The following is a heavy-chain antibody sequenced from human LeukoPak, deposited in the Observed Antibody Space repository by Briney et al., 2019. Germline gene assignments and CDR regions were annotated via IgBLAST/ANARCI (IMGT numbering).Heavy chain of an antibody. CDR3: ARDRSWGCGYDSAFDY. V-gene: IGHV3-11*01. CDR2: ISSSGSTI. D-gene: IGHD5-12*01. CDR1: GFTFSDYY. J-gene: IGHJ4*02. Sequence: GGSLRLSCAASGFTFSDYYMSWIRQAPGEGLEWVSYISSSGSTIYYADSVKGRLTISRDNAKNSLYLQMNSLRAEDTAVYYCARDRSWGCGYDSAFDYWGQGPLVTVSS.